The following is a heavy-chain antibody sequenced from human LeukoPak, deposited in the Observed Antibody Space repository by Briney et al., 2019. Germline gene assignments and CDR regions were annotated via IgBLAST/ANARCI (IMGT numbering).Heavy chain of an antibody. CDR3: ARGWIQRTYSGSYEVDY. CDR1: GYTFTSYD. Sequence: ASVKVSCKASGYTFTSYDINWVRQATGQGLEWMGWMNPNSGNTGYAQKFQGRVTMTRNTSISTAYKELSSLRSEDTAVYYCARGWIQRTYSGSYEVDYWGQGTLVTVSS. V-gene: IGHV1-8*01. D-gene: IGHD1-26*01. J-gene: IGHJ4*02. CDR2: MNPNSGNT.